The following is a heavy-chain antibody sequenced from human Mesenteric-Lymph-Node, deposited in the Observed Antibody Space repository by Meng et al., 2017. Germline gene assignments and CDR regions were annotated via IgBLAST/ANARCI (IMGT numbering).Heavy chain of an antibody. V-gene: IGHV3-7*01. CDR1: GFTFSTYW. J-gene: IGHJ3*01. Sequence: GESLKISCAASGFTFSTYWVTWVRQAPGKGLEWVANIKEDSSETYYVDSVRGRFTISRDNAKNSLYLQMNSLRAEDTAVYYCARDLVSGYYWGQGTMVTVSS. D-gene: IGHD3-22*01. CDR3: ARDLVSGYY. CDR2: IKEDSSET.